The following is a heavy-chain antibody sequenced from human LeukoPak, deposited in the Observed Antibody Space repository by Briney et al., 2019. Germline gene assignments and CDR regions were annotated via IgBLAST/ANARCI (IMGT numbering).Heavy chain of an antibody. CDR3: ARQEYYYDSSGYAFDI. J-gene: IGHJ3*02. CDR1: GYNFSRYW. V-gene: IGHV5-51*01. Sequence: GESLKISCKGSGYNFSRYWIGWVRQMPGKGLEWMGTIYPGNYEIRYSPSFQAHVTISADKSTTTAYLQWSSLKASDTAMYYCARQEYYYDSSGYAFDIWGQGTMVTVSS. CDR2: IYPGNYEI. D-gene: IGHD3-22*01.